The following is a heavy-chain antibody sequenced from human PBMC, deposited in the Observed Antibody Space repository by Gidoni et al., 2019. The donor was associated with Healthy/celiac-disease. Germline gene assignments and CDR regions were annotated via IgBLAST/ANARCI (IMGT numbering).Heavy chain of an antibody. J-gene: IGHJ4*02. CDR3: ARRAGARYCSGGSCYPFDY. CDR2: INHSGST. D-gene: IGHD2-15*01. V-gene: IGHV4-34*01. CDR1: GGSFSGYS. Sequence: QVQLQQWGAGLLKPSETLSLTCAVYGGSFSGYSWSWIRQPPGKGLEWIGEINHSGSTNYNPSLKSRVTISVDTSKNQFSLKLSSVTAADTAVYYCARRAGARYCSGGSCYPFDYWGQGTLVTVSS.